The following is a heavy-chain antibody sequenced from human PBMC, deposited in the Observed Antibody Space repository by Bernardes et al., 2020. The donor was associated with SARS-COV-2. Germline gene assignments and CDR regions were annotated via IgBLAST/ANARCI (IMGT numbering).Heavy chain of an antibody. CDR2: IYYSGIT. CDR3: ARHRGPGSTHVWFGDPNYFDP. V-gene: IGHV4-39*01. J-gene: IGHJ5*02. CDR1: GGSITTTTYH. D-gene: IGHD3-10*01. Sequence: SETLSLTCTVSGGSITTTTYHWGWLLQPPGKGLEWIGSIYYSGITYYNPSLKSRVTISVETSKNHFSLRLTSVTAADTAVYYCARHRGPGSTHVWFGDPNYFDPWGPGALVSVSS.